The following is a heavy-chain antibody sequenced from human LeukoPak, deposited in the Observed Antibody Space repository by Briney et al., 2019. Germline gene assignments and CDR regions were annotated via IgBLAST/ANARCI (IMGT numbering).Heavy chain of an antibody. V-gene: IGHV4-39*01. CDR2: IYYSGST. Sequence: PSETLSLTCTVSGGSISSSSYYWGWIRQPPGKGLEWIGSIYYSGSTYYNPSLKSRVTISVDTSKNQFSLKLSPVTAADTAVYYCARRVAARHFDYWDQGTLVTVSS. CDR3: ARRVAARHFDY. CDR1: GGSISSSSYY. D-gene: IGHD6-6*01. J-gene: IGHJ4*02.